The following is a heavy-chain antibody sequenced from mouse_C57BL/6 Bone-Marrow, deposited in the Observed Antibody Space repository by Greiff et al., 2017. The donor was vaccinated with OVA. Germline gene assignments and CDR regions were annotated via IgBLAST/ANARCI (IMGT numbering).Heavy chain of an antibody. Sequence: EVQLQESGGGLVKPGGSLKLSCAASGFTFSSYTMSWVRQTPEKRLEWVATISGGGGNTYYPDSVKGRFTISRDNAKNTLYLQMSSLRSEDTALYYCARRYWYFDVWGTGTTVTVSS. V-gene: IGHV5-9*01. CDR3: ARRYWYFDV. J-gene: IGHJ1*03. CDR1: GFTFSSYT. CDR2: ISGGGGNT.